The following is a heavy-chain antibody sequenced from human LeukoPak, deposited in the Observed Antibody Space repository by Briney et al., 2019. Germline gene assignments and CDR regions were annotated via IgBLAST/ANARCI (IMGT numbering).Heavy chain of an antibody. CDR1: GFTFSSYG. CDR3: ARDHISGYELYYFDY. J-gene: IGHJ4*02. Sequence: GGSLRLSCAASGFTFSSYGMHWVRQAPGKGLEWVAVISYDRSNKYYADSVKGRFTISRDNSKNTLYLQMNSLRAEDTAVYYCARDHISGYELYYFDYWSQGTLVTVSS. V-gene: IGHV3-30*03. CDR2: ISYDRSNK. D-gene: IGHD5-12*01.